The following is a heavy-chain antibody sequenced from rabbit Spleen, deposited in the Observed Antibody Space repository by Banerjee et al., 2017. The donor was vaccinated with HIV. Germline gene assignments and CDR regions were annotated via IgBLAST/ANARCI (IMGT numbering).Heavy chain of an antibody. CDR2: IDAGSSGFT. J-gene: IGHJ2*01. V-gene: IGHV1S45*01. CDR1: GFTFSDYYM. Sequence: QEQLVESGGGLVKPEGSLKLSCTASGFTFSDYYMTWVRQTPGKGLEWIACIDAGSSGFTYFATWAKGRFTFSKTSSTTVTLQMTSLTAADTATYFCARNYVNVFDPWGQGTLVTVS. CDR3: ARNYVNVFDP. D-gene: IGHD1-1*01.